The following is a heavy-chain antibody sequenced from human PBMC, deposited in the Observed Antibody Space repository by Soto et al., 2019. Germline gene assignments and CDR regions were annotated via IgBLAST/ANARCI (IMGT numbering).Heavy chain of an antibody. CDR2: INHSGST. V-gene: IGHV4-34*01. J-gene: IGHJ4*02. CDR3: ARHIVVVTASPIFDY. CDR1: GGSFSGYY. D-gene: IGHD2-21*02. Sequence: SETLSLTCAVYGGSFSGYYWSWIRQPPGKGLEWIGEINHSGSTNYNPSLKSRVTISVDTSKNQFSLKLSSVTAAVTAVYYCARHIVVVTASPIFDYWGQGTLVTVSS.